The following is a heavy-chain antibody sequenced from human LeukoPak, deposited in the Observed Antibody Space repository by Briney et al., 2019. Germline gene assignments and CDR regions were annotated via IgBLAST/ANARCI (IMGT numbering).Heavy chain of an antibody. CDR1: GGSVSGYH. CDR2: ILYTGYA. V-gene: IGHV4-59*08. CDR3: ARKTYCSGGRCYGENWFDP. J-gene: IGHJ5*02. Sequence: PSETLSLTCSVTGGSVSGYHWNWIRQSPGKGLEWIANILYTGYADYNPSLKSRLTISVDTSKNEVSLILTSVTAADTAVYFCARKTYCSGGRCYGENWFDPWGQGTLVTVSS. D-gene: IGHD2-15*01.